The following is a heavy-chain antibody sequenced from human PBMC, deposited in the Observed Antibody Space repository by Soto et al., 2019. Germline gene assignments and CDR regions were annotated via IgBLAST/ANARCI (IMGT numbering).Heavy chain of an antibody. D-gene: IGHD2-15*01. CDR2: IYNSGST. V-gene: IGHV4-59*01. Sequence: SETLSLTRTVSGGSISIYYWSWIRQPPEKGLEWFGNIYNSGSTNYNPSLKSRVTVSLDTSRHQFSRKLRSVTAADTPLYSCPSLYCSGDRCYWDYGGQGTLVTVS. CDR1: GGSISIYY. CDR3: PSLYCSGDRCYWDY. J-gene: IGHJ4*02.